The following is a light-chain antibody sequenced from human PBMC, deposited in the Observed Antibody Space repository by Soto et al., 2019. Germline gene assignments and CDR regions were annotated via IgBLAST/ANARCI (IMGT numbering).Light chain of an antibody. V-gene: IGKV3-15*01. J-gene: IGKJ4*01. Sequence: EIVMTQSPATLSVSPGERATLSCRASQSVSSNLAWYQQKPGQAPRLLIYGAPTRATGIPARFSGSGSGTEFTLTISSLQSEDFAVYSCQHYNNWPPLTFGGGTKVEIK. CDR3: QHYNNWPPLT. CDR1: QSVSSN. CDR2: GAP.